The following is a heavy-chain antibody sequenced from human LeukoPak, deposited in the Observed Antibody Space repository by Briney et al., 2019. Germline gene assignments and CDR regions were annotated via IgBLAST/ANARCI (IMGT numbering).Heavy chain of an antibody. V-gene: IGHV5-51*01. CDR1: GYSFTSYW. J-gene: IGHJ3*02. Sequence: GESLKISCKGSGYSFTSYWIGWVRQMPGKGLEWMGIIYPGDSDTRYSPSLQGQVTISADKSISTAYLQWSSLKASDTAMYYCASSIIPHHLRHDAFDIWGQGTMVTVSS. CDR2: IYPGDSDT. D-gene: IGHD3-3*01. CDR3: ASSIIPHHLRHDAFDI.